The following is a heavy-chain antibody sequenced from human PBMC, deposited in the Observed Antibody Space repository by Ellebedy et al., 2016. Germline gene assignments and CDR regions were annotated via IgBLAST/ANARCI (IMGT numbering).Heavy chain of an antibody. Sequence: ASVKVSCXASGYTFTSYGISWVRQAPGQGLEWMGWISAYNGNTNYAQKLQGRVTITADESTSTAYMELSSLRSEDTAVYYCARDGYSYGQLYYYMDVWGKGTTVTVSS. CDR1: GYTFTSYG. D-gene: IGHD5-18*01. V-gene: IGHV1-18*01. CDR2: ISAYNGNT. CDR3: ARDGYSYGQLYYYMDV. J-gene: IGHJ6*03.